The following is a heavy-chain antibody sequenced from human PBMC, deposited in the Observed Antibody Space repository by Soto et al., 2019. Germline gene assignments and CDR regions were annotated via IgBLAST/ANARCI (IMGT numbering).Heavy chain of an antibody. CDR3: ARVYGRNFDY. CDR2: INHSGIT. J-gene: IGHJ4*02. V-gene: IGHV4-34*01. CDR1: GGSFSGYY. Sequence: QVQLQQWGAGLLKPSETLSLTCAVYGGSFSGYYWSWIRQPPGKGLEWIGEINHSGITNYNPSLKSRVTISVDTSKTQFSLKLSSVTAADTAIYYGARVYGRNFDYWGQGTLVTVSS. D-gene: IGHD3-10*01.